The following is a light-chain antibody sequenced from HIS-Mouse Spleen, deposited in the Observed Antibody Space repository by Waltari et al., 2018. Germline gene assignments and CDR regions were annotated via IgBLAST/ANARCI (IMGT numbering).Light chain of an antibody. CDR1: QGISSA. CDR3: RQFNSYPHT. J-gene: IGKJ2*01. CDR2: DAS. Sequence: AIQLTQSPSSLSSSVGDRVTITLRASQGISSALDWYQQKPGKAPKLLIYDASSLESGVPSRFSGSGSGTDFTLTISSLQPEDFATYYCRQFNSYPHTFGQGTKLEIK. V-gene: IGKV1-13*02.